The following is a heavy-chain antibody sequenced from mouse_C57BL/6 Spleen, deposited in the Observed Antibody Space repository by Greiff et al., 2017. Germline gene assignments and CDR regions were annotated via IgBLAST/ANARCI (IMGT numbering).Heavy chain of an antibody. CDR2: IDPSDSYT. CDR3: ARWGGNYGGFAY. CDR1: GYTFTSYW. D-gene: IGHD2-1*01. Sequence: QVQLQQPGAELVKPGASEKLSCKASGYTFTSYWMQWVKQRPGQGLEWIGEIDPSDSYTNYNQKFKGKATLTVDTSSSTAYMQLSSLTSEDSAVYYCARWGGNYGGFAYWGQGTLVTVSA. J-gene: IGHJ3*01. V-gene: IGHV1-50*01.